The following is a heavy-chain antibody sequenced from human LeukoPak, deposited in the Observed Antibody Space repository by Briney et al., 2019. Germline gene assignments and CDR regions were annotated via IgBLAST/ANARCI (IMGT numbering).Heavy chain of an antibody. V-gene: IGHV4-59*01. CDR2: IYYSGST. CDR1: GGSISSYY. J-gene: IGHJ5*02. CDR3: ARAERELLCFGELLSWFDP. Sequence: SETLSLTCTVSGGSISSYYWSWIRQPPGKGLEWIGYIYYSGSTNYNPSLKSRVTISVDTSKNQFSLKLSSVPAADTAVYYCARAERELLCFGELLSWFDPWGQGTLVTVSS. D-gene: IGHD3-10*01.